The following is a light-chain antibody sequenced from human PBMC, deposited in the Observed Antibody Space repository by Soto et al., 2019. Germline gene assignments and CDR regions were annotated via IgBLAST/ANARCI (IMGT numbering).Light chain of an antibody. J-gene: IGKJ4*02. CDR3: QHTYSTPLT. Sequence: DIQMTQSPSSLSASVEDGATITCRTSQTISSYLNWYQQKPGKAPQLLIYGASSLQSGVPSRFSGSRSGADFTLAINNLQPEDSATYYCQHTYSTPLTFGRGTKVDIK. V-gene: IGKV1-39*01. CDR2: GAS. CDR1: QTISSY.